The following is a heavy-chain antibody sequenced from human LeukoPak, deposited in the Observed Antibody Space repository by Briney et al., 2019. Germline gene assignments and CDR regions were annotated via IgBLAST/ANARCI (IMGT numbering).Heavy chain of an antibody. V-gene: IGHV1-2*04. Sequence: ASVKVSCKASGYTFVGSYMHWVRQAPGQGLEWMGWINPNSGGTNYAQKFQGWVTMTRDTSISTASMELSRLRSDDTAIYYCAREPMSYGSGSWTTWGQGTLVTVSS. CDR1: GYTFVGSY. D-gene: IGHD3-10*01. J-gene: IGHJ4*02. CDR2: INPNSGGT. CDR3: AREPMSYGSGSWTT.